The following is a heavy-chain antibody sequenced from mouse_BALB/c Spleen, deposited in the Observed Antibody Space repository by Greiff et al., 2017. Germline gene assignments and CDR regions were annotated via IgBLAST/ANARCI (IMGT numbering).Heavy chain of an antibody. V-gene: IGHV1-82*01. CDR3: ARDLHYYGYDWYFDV. CDR1: GYAFSSSW. J-gene: IGHJ1*01. Sequence: VQLQQSGPELVKPGASVKISCKASGYAFSSSWMNWVKQRPGQGLEWIGRIYPGDGDTNYNGKFKGKATLTADKSSSTAYMQLSSLTSVDSAVYFCARDLHYYGYDWYFDVWGAGTTVTVSS. D-gene: IGHD1-2*01. CDR2: IYPGDGDT.